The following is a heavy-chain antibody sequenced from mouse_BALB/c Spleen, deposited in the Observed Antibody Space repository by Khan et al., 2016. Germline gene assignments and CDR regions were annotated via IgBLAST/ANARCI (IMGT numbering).Heavy chain of an antibody. Sequence: EVQLGEAGPGLVKPSLSVSLTCSVSGYSITSVYFWKWMRQFPRNTLECVVFISYDGNNNYNQSLKNKISITSDTSKNQVFLKLNSVTAEDTATVIGARGFPSDYWGQGTTVTVSS. CDR1: GYSITSVYF. J-gene: IGHJ2*01. V-gene: IGHV3-6*02. CDR3: ARGFPSDY. CDR2: ISYDGNN.